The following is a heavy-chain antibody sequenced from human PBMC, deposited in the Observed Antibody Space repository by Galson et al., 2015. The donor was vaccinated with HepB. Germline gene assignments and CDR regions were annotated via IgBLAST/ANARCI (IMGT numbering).Heavy chain of an antibody. D-gene: IGHD3-22*01. CDR3: ARDYGYYYDSSGYSYFDY. Sequence: SVKVSCKASGYTFTSYYMHWVRQAPGQGLEWMGIINPSGGSTSYAQKLQGRVTMTRDTSTSTVYMELSSLRSEDTAVYYCARDYGYYYDSSGYSYFDYWGQGTLVTVSS. J-gene: IGHJ4*02. CDR2: INPSGGST. V-gene: IGHV1-46*04. CDR1: GYTFTSYY.